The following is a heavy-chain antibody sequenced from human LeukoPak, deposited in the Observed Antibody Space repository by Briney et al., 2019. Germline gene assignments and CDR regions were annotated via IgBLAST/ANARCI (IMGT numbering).Heavy chain of an antibody. CDR1: GFTFSSYW. CDR3: ARDDCSSISCYHNWFDP. J-gene: IGHJ5*02. Sequence: PGGSLRFSCAASGFTFSSYWMSWVRQAPGRGLEWVANIKQDGSEKYYVDSVKGRFTISRDNAKNSLYLQMNSLRAEDTAVYYCARDDCSSISCYHNWFDPWGQGTLVTVSS. CDR2: IKQDGSEK. V-gene: IGHV3-7*01. D-gene: IGHD2-2*01.